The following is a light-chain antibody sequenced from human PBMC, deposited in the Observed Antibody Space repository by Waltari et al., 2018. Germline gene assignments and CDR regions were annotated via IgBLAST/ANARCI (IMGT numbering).Light chain of an antibody. J-gene: IGLJ1*01. CDR2: RDI. CDR1: NLGSKR. CDR3: QVWASGTYI. Sequence: SYELTDSISVSVALGQPAKIACGGDNLGSKRVHWYQQKPGQPPILVIYRDIRRPSGIPERFSGSNSGNTATLTISRAQVVDEADYFCQVWASGTYIFAGGTKLTVL. V-gene: IGLV3-9*01.